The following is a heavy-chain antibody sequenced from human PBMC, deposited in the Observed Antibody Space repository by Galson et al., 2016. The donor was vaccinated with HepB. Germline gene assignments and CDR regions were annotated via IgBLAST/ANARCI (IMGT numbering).Heavy chain of an antibody. J-gene: IGHJ6*02. CDR3: ARDLRDYDSETYRISSYYYGMDV. CDR1: GGTFINHA. D-gene: IGHD3-10*01. CDR2: IIPIFGTT. Sequence: SVKVSCKVSGGTFINHAINWVRQAPGQGLKWMGGIIPIFGTTNYAQKFQGRVTITADESTRSAYMELTSLGSEDTAVYYCARDLRDYDSETYRISSYYYGMDVWGQGTTVTVSS. V-gene: IGHV1-69*13.